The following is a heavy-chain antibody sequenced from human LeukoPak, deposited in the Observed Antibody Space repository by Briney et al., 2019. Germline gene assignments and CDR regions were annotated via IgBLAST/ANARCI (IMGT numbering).Heavy chain of an antibody. Sequence: GASVKVSCKASGYTFTSYAMHWAGQAPGQRLEWMGWINAGNGNTKYSQKFQGRVTITRDTSASTAYMQLSSLRSEDTAVYYCARADLNSSSWSGWFDPCGQGTLVTVSS. J-gene: IGHJ5*02. D-gene: IGHD6-13*01. CDR3: ARADLNSSSWSGWFDP. CDR1: GYTFTSYA. CDR2: INAGNGNT. V-gene: IGHV1-3*01.